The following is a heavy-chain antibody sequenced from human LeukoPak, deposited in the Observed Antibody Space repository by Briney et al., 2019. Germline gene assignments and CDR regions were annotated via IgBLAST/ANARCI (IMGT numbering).Heavy chain of an antibody. D-gene: IGHD3-3*02. J-gene: IGHJ4*02. CDR3: ARVRLADERAWAY. CDR1: GYTFSDFY. CDR2: ITPKSGDT. V-gene: IGHV1-2*02. Sequence: AASVKVSCKASGYTFSDFYIHWVRQAPGQGLEYVGWITPKSGDTYSPQRFQGRVTMTRDASISTAYMELSSLRSDDTAVYFWARVRLADERAWAYWGQGTLVTVSS.